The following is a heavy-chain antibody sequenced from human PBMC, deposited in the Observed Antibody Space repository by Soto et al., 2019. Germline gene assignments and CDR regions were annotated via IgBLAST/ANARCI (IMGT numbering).Heavy chain of an antibody. CDR3: PRDGHTSGWS. J-gene: IGHJ5*02. V-gene: IGHV4-4*02. CDR1: GGSITSSDW. D-gene: IGHD6-19*01. CDR2: TSHRGST. Sequence: QVQLQESGPGLVKPSETLSLTCAVSGGSITSSDWWSWVRQPPGKGLEWIGETSHRGSTTYNPSLKSRVTISVDKSKNQFSLKLSSVTAADTAVYYCPRDGHTSGWSWGQGTLVTVSS.